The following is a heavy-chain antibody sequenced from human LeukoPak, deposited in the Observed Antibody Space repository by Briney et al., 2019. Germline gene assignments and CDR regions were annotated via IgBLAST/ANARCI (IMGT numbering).Heavy chain of an antibody. J-gene: IGHJ2*01. CDR1: GGSIRNYY. V-gene: IGHV4-59*01. D-gene: IGHD1/OR15-1a*01. CDR2: IYYSVST. CDR3: ARAGGPLTRLIDWYFDL. Sequence: SETLSLTCTVSGGSIRNYYWGWIRQPPGKGLEWIGYIYYSVSTNYNPSLKSRVTMSVDTSKNQFSLKLSSVTAADTAVYYCARAGGPLTRLIDWYFDLWGRGTLVTVSS.